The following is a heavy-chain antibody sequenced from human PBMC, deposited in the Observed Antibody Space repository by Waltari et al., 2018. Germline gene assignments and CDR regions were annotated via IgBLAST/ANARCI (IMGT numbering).Heavy chain of an antibody. D-gene: IGHD3-3*01. J-gene: IGHJ4*02. Sequence: QLQLQESGPGLVKPSETLSLTCTVSGGSLSSSSYYWGWIRQPPGKGLEWIGSIYYSGSTYYNPSLKSRVTISVDTSKNQFSLKLSSVTAADTAVYYCARGSLLNLEWLSFFDYWGQGTLVTVSS. CDR3: ARGSLLNLEWLSFFDY. V-gene: IGHV4-39*07. CDR2: IYYSGST. CDR1: GGSLSSSSYY.